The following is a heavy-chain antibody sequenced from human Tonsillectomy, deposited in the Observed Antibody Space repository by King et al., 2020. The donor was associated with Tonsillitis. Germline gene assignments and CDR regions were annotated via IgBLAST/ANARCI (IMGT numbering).Heavy chain of an antibody. CDR2: IFSTDEK. CDR3: ARRYWGSSSSFPIFDC. Sequence: TLKESGPVLVKPTETLTLTCTVSGFSLSNSTMGVSWIRQPPGKALEWLAHIFSTDEKSYSTSLKSRLTISKDTSKSQVVLSVTNVDPADTATYFCARRYWGSSSSFPIFDCGGQGTLVTVSS. D-gene: IGHD6-6*01. J-gene: IGHJ4*02. CDR1: GFSLSNSTMG. V-gene: IGHV2-26*01.